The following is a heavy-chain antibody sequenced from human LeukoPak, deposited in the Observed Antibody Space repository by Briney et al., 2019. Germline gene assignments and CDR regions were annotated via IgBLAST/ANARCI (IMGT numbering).Heavy chain of an antibody. CDR3: ARGRRQLVRSWGY. CDR1: GGSISSYY. Sequence: PSETLSLTCTVSGGSISSYYWSWIRQPPGKGLEWIGSIYHSGSTNYNPSLKSRVTISVDTSKNQFSLKLSSVTAADTAVYYCARGRRQLVRSWGYWGQGTLVTVSS. D-gene: IGHD6-13*01. CDR2: IYHSGST. J-gene: IGHJ4*02. V-gene: IGHV4-59*12.